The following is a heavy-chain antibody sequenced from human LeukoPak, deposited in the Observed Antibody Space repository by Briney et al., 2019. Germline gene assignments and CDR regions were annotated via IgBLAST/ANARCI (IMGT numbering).Heavy chain of an antibody. Sequence: PSETLSLTCSVSGGSISSYYWSWIRQPPGKGLEWIGYIYDSGSANYNPSLKSRLTISVDTSKNQCSLKLSSVTAADTAVYYCARGAFSGYGDFGFDYWGQGTLVTASS. D-gene: IGHD4-17*01. CDR1: GGSISSYY. CDR2: IYDSGSA. V-gene: IGHV4-59*01. CDR3: ARGAFSGYGDFGFDY. J-gene: IGHJ4*02.